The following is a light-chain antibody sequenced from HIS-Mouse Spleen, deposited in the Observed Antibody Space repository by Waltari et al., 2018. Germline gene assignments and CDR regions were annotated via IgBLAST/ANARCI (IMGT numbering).Light chain of an antibody. CDR3: CSYAGSYRWV. V-gene: IGLV2-11*01. CDR2: DVS. CDR1: SSDVGGYNY. Sequence: QSALTQPRSVSGSPGQSVTISCTGTSSDVGGYNYVSWYQQHPGKAPKRMIYDVSKRPSGVPDRFSGSKSGNTASLTISGLQAEDEADYYCCSYAGSYRWVFGGGTKLTVL. J-gene: IGLJ3*02.